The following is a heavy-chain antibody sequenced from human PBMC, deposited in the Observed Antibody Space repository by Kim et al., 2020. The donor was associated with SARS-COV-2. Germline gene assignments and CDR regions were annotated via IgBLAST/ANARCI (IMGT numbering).Heavy chain of an antibody. Sequence: GGSLRLSCAASGFTFSSYAMHWVRQAPGKGLEWVAVISYDGSNKYYADSVKGRFTISRDNSKNTLYLQMNSLRAEDTAVYYCARVAEYYDILTGYDAFDIWGQGTMVTVSS. CDR3: ARVAEYYDILTGYDAFDI. D-gene: IGHD3-9*01. V-gene: IGHV3-30-3*01. CDR2: ISYDGSNK. CDR1: GFTFSSYA. J-gene: IGHJ3*02.